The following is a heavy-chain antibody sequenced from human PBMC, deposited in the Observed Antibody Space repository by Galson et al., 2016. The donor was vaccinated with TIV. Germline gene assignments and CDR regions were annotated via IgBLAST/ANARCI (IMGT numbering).Heavy chain of an antibody. Sequence: SLRLSCAASGFTFGSYWMHWVRQVPGKGPVWVSRISLDGSETTYADSVKGRFTISRANGRNTLYLQMNSLTVEDTAVYYCARELWGGLDYDTHYFETWGQGTLVTVSS. CDR2: ISLDGSET. V-gene: IGHV3-74*01. CDR1: GFTFGSYW. J-gene: IGHJ4*02. CDR3: ARELWGGLDYDTHYFET. D-gene: IGHD3-22*01.